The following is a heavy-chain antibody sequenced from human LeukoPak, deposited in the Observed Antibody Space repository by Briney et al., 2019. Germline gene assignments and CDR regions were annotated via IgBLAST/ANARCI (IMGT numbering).Heavy chain of an antibody. V-gene: IGHV4-59*08. CDR3: ARLLRYYDSSAYYFDY. CDR1: GGSISSYY. CDR2: IYYSGST. D-gene: IGHD3-22*01. Sequence: PSETLSLTCTASGGSISSYYWSWIRQPPGKGLEWIGYIYYSGSTSHNPSLKSRVTISIDTSKNQFSLKLSSVTAADTAVYYCARLLRYYDSSAYYFDYWGQGTLVTVSS. J-gene: IGHJ4*02.